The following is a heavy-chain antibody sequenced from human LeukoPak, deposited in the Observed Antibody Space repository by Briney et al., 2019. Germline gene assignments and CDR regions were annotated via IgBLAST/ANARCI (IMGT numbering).Heavy chain of an antibody. CDR2: IYYSGST. Sequence: SETLSLTCTVSGGSISSYYWSWIRQPPGKGLEWIGYIYYSGSTNYNPSLKSQVTISVDTSKNQFSLKLSSVTAADTAVYYCARRPYAGELGWFDPWGQGTLVTVSS. J-gene: IGHJ5*02. D-gene: IGHD1-26*01. CDR1: GGSISSYY. CDR3: ARRPYAGELGWFDP. V-gene: IGHV4-59*08.